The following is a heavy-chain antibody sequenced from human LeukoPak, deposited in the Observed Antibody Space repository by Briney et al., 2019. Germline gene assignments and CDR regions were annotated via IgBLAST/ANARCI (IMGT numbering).Heavy chain of an antibody. CDR1: VFTFSSYW. J-gene: IGHJ4*02. D-gene: IGHD5-12*01. V-gene: IGHV3-7*04. CDR2: INQDGSAK. CDR3: ARDSGYNAFDY. Sequence: GGSLRLSCAASVFTFSSYWMAWVRQAPGRGLEWLANINQDGSAKTCVDSVKGRFTISRDNAKNSLYLQMNSLRAEDTAMYYFARDSGYNAFDYWGQGTLVTVSS.